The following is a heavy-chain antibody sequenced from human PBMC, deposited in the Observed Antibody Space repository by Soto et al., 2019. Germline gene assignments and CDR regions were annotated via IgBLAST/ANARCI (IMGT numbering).Heavy chain of an antibody. J-gene: IGHJ6*02. V-gene: IGHV3-13*01. CDR1: GFSFSNYD. CDR2: IGTAGDT. D-gene: IGHD2-15*01. CDR3: ARDPSGWGLDV. Sequence: EVQLVESGGGLVQPGGSLRLSCAASGFSFSNYDMQWVRQAAGKGLEWCSAIGTAGDTHYSGSVKGRFTISRENAKSSSYLQMNSLRAEDTAVYYCARDPSGWGLDVWGQGTTVTVSS.